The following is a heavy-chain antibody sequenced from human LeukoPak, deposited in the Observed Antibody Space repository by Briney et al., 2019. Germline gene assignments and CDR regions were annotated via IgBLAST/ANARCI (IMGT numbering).Heavy chain of an antibody. CDR2: IYHSGKT. CDR3: ARVNSRLAYFDY. Sequence: SETLSLTCTVSSYSISSGYYWGWIRQPPGKGLEWIGSIYHSGKTYYNPSLKSRPTISLDTSKNQFSLKLRSVTAADTAVYYSARVNSRLAYFDYWGQGTLVTVSS. J-gene: IGHJ4*02. D-gene: IGHD6-25*01. CDR1: SYSISSGYY. V-gene: IGHV4-38-2*02.